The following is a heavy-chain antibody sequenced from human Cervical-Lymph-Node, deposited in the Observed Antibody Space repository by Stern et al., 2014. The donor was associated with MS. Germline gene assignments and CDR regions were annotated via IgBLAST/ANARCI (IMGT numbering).Heavy chain of an antibody. CDR3: AKGRTVAGKGVGAFDF. V-gene: IGHV3-30*18. CDR2: ISYDEDSK. J-gene: IGHJ3*01. Sequence: VQLVESGGGVVQPGRSLRLSCAASGFTFSNFGIHWVRQAPGKGLEWVALISYDEDSKFYADSVKGRFTVSRDNSKNTLDLQMNSLRVEDTAVYYCAKGRTVAGKGVGAFDFWGQGTMVTVSS. CDR1: GFTFSNFG. D-gene: IGHD6-19*01.